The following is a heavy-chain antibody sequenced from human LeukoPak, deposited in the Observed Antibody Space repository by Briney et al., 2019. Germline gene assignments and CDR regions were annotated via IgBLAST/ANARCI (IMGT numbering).Heavy chain of an antibody. CDR1: GFTFSSYG. D-gene: IGHD5-18*01. V-gene: IGHV3-30*03. CDR3: ARGPTWIQLWSPEDNWLDP. J-gene: IGHJ5*02. CDR2: ISYDGSNK. Sequence: GGSLRLSCAASGFTFSSYGMHWVRQAPGKGLEWVAVISYDGSNKYYADSVKGRFTISRDNAKNSLYLQMNSLRAEDTAVYYCARGPTWIQLWSPEDNWLDPWGQGTLVTVSS.